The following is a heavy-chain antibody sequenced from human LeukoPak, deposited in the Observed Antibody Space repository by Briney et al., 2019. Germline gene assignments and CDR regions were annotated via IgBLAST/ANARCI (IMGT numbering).Heavy chain of an antibody. J-gene: IGHJ3*02. V-gene: IGHV1-46*01. D-gene: IGHD2-15*01. CDR1: GYTFTSYY. Sequence: ASVKVSCKPSGYTFTSYYMHWVRQAPGQGLEWMGIINPSGGSTSYAQKFQGRVTMTRDMSTSTVYMELSSLRSEDTAVYYCAREGTGGSCCDNDAFDIWGQGTMVTVSS. CDR2: INPSGGST. CDR3: AREGTGGSCCDNDAFDI.